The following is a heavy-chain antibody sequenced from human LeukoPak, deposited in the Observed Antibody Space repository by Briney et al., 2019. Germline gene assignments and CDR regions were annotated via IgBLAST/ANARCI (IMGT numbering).Heavy chain of an antibody. V-gene: IGHV4-39*01. D-gene: IGHD6-19*01. CDR3: VNSSPGGGWLVSGNFDY. Sequence: PSETLSLTCTVSGGSISSRSHHWGWIRQPPGKGLEWIGSIYYSGSTYYNPSLKSRVTISVDTSKNQFSLKLSSVTAADTAVYYCVNSSPGGGWLVSGNFDYWGQGTLVTVSS. CDR2: IYYSGST. J-gene: IGHJ4*02. CDR1: GGSISSRSHH.